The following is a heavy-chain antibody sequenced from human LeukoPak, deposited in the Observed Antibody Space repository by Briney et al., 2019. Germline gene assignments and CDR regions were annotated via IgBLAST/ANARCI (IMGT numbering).Heavy chain of an antibody. D-gene: IGHD3-22*01. Sequence: GGSLRLSCGTSGFTFSNYAMSWVRQAPGKGLEWVSGISDSGSTAFYADSVKGRFTISRDNSKNTLYLQMNSLRAEDTAVYYCARDSHDSSGYYYAAFDIWGQGTMVTVSS. CDR2: ISDSGSTA. V-gene: IGHV3-23*01. CDR3: ARDSHDSSGYYYAAFDI. CDR1: GFTFSNYA. J-gene: IGHJ3*02.